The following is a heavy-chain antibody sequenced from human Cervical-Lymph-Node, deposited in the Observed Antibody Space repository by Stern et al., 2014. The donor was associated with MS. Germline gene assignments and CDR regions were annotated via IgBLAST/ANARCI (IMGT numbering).Heavy chain of an antibody. CDR1: GSALSTFG. D-gene: IGHD7-27*01. CDR2: ISSGGSTI. CDR3: ATGTGYFDY. Sequence: VQLVESGGGLVQPGGSLRLSCAASGSALSTFGMNWVRQAPGKGLEWLSFISSGGSTIYDADSVKGRFTISRDNAKNSLYLQMNSLRTEDTAVYFCATGTGYFDYWGQGTLVTVSS. J-gene: IGHJ4*02. V-gene: IGHV3-48*01.